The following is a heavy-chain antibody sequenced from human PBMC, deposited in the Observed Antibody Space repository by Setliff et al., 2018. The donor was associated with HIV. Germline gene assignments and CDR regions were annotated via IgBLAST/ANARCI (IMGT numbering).Heavy chain of an antibody. J-gene: IGHJ5*02. CDR2: ISTSGST. D-gene: IGHD3-22*01. CDR1: GGSISRSSHY. CDR3: ARDRRYYDSSGYWYNWFDP. V-gene: IGHV4-61*09. Sequence: SETLSLTCIVSGGSISRSSHYWSWIRQPAGKGLEWIGHISTSGSTNYNPSLKSRVTISVDTSKNQFSLKLSSVTAADTAVYYCARDRRYYDSSGYWYNWFDPWGQGTLVTVSS.